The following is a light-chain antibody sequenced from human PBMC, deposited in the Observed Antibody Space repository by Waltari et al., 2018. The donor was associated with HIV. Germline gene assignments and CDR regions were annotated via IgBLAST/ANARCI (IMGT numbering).Light chain of an antibody. Sequence: DIKMTQSPSSLSASMGNRITINCRASQAIKTYLKWYAQRPGEAPKLLIFDATLLHTGVTNRFSGTGSGTHFTLTISSLQPEDSGTYYCQQSFSTPWTFGQGTKV. CDR2: DAT. V-gene: IGKV1-39*01. CDR1: QAIKTY. J-gene: IGKJ1*01. CDR3: QQSFSTPWT.